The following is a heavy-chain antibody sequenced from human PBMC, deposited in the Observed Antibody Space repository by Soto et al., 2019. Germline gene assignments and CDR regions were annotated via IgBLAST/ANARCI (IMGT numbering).Heavy chain of an antibody. CDR1: GFTFSSYA. Sequence: EVQLLEAGGGLVQPGGSLRLSCAASGFTFSSYAMSWVRQAPGKGLEWVSAISGSGGSTYYADSVKGRFTISRDNSKNTLYLQMTSLRAEDTAVYYCAKDRIVVVVAAYFDAFDIWGQGTMVTVCS. D-gene: IGHD2-15*01. CDR3: AKDRIVVVVAAYFDAFDI. J-gene: IGHJ3*02. V-gene: IGHV3-23*01. CDR2: ISGSGGST.